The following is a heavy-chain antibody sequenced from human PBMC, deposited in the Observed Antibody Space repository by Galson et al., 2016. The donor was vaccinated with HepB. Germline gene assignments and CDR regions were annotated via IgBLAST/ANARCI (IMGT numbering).Heavy chain of an antibody. Sequence: SLRLSCAASGFTFSDYYVSWIRQVPGKGLEWVSYISYSSDYTNYADSVKGRFTISRDNAKKSLYLRMNSLRAEDTAVYYCARCNSGGARYYYMDVWGRGTTVTVSS. D-gene: IGHD3-10*01. J-gene: IGHJ6*03. V-gene: IGHV3-11*06. CDR2: ISYSSDYT. CDR1: GFTFSDYY. CDR3: ARCNSGGARYYYMDV.